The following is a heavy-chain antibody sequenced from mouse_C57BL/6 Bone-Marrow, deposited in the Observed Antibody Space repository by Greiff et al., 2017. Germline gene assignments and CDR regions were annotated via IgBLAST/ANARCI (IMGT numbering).Heavy chain of an antibody. CDR1: GYTFTSYW. V-gene: IGHV1-7*01. D-gene: IGHD1-1*01. CDR3: ATHYYGSSFWFAY. CDR2: INPSSGYT. J-gene: IGHJ3*01. Sequence: QVQLKESGAELAKPGASVKLSCKASGYTFTSYWMHWVKQRPGQGLEWIGYINPSSGYTKYNQKFKDKATLTADKSSTTAYMQLSSLTYEDSAVYYCATHYYGSSFWFAYWGQGTLVTVSA.